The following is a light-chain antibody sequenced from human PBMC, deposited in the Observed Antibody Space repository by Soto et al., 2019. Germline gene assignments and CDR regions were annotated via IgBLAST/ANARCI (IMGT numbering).Light chain of an antibody. CDR2: EVN. J-gene: IGLJ1*01. CDR3: SSYAGSTNPNFV. CDR1: SSDVGGYNY. Sequence: QSVLTQPPSASGSPGQSVTISCTGTSSDVGGYNYVSWYQQHPGKAPKLMIYEVNKRPSGVPDRFSGSKSGNTASPTVSGLQAEDEADYYCSSYAGSTNPNFVFGTGTKVT. V-gene: IGLV2-8*01.